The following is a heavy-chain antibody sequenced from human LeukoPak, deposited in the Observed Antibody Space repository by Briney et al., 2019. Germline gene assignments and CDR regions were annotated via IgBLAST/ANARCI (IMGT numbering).Heavy chain of an antibody. D-gene: IGHD5-24*01. CDR2: ISSSGDNA. V-gene: IGHV3-23*01. J-gene: IGHJ3*01. CDR3: AKDIQLST. Sequence: GGSLRLSCAVSGFTFRGAAMTWVRQAPGKGLEWVSLISSSGDNAYYADSVKGRFTISRDNSKNTLSLQMNSLRVEDTAIYYCAKDIQLSTWGLGTRVTVSS. CDR1: GFTFRGAA.